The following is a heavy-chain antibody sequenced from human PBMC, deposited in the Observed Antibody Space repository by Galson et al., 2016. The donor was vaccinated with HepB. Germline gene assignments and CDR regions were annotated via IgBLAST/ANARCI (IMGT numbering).Heavy chain of an antibody. V-gene: IGHV3-30*18. CDR1: GFTFSSYG. D-gene: IGHD4-17*01. CDR3: AKNPVRGHWYFDL. CDR2: ISSDGSEK. Sequence: SLRLSCAASGFTFSSYGMHWVRQAPGKGLEWVAAISSDGSEKFYSDSVKGRFTISRDNSKNILYVQMNSLRAEDTAVYNCAKNPVRGHWYFDLWSRGTLVTVSS. J-gene: IGHJ2*01.